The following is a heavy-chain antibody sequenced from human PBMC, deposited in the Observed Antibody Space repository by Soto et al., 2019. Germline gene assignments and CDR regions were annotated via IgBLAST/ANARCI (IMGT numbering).Heavy chain of an antibody. CDR1: GGIFSSNA. CDR3: ALSPSPYSSINSEYGSRGYYYGMDV. CDR2: IIPIVGTT. D-gene: IGHD4-17*01. V-gene: IGHV1-69*13. Sequence: SVKVSCKASGGIFSSNAISWVRQAPGQGLEWMGGIIPIVGTTKYAQKFQGRVTITADESTSTAYMELSSLRSEDTAVYYCALSPSPYSSINSEYGSRGYYYGMDVWGQGTTVTVSS. J-gene: IGHJ6*02.